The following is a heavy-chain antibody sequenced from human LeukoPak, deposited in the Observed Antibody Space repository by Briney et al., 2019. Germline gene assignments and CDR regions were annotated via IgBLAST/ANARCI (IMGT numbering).Heavy chain of an antibody. CDR1: GFTFSNAW. D-gene: IGHD6-19*01. Sequence: PGGSLRLSCAASGFTFSNAWMNWVRQAPGKGLEWVGRLKSKTDGGTTEYTAPAKGRFTISRDESKNLLYLQMNSLKTEDTAVYYCTTGRRGAVFDYWGQGTLVTASS. CDR3: TTGRRGAVFDY. CDR2: LKSKTDGGTT. V-gene: IGHV3-15*01. J-gene: IGHJ4*02.